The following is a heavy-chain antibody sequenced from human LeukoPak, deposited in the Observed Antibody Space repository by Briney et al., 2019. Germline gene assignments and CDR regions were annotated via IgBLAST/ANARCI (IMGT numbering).Heavy chain of an antibody. CDR1: GGSFSGYY. V-gene: IGHV4-34*01. J-gene: IGHJ5*02. CDR2: INHSGST. CDR3: ARVRLPLYYYDSSGTRFDP. D-gene: IGHD3-22*01. Sequence: SETLSLTCAVYGGSFSGYYWSWIRQPPGKGLEWIGEINHSGSTNYNPSLKSRVTISVDTSKNQFSLKLSSVTAADTAVYYCARVRLPLYYYDSSGTRFDPWGQGTLVTASS.